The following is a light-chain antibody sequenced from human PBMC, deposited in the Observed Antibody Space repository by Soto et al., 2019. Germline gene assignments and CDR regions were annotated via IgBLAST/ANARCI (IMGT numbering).Light chain of an antibody. V-gene: IGLV2-11*01. CDR3: CSYSGSYSYV. CDR2: DVS. CDR1: SSDVGGYNY. Sequence: QSVLTQPRSVSGSPGQSVTISCTGTSSDVGGYNYVSWYQEQPGKAPKLMIYDVSKRPSGVPDRFSGSKSGNTASLTISGLQAEDEADYCCCSYSGSYSYVFGTGTKV. J-gene: IGLJ1*01.